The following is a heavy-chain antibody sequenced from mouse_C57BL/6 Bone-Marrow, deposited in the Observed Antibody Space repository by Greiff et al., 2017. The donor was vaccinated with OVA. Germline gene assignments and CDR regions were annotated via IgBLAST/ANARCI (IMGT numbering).Heavy chain of an antibody. CDR1: GFTFSSYG. J-gene: IGHJ4*01. CDR2: ISSGGSYT. Sequence: VQLKESGGDLVKPGGSLKLSCAASGFTFSSYGMSWVRQTPDKRLAWVATISSGGSYTYYPDSVKGRFTISRDNAKNTLYLQMSSLKSEDTAMYYCARPLPYYYAMDYWGQGTSVTVSS. V-gene: IGHV5-6*01. D-gene: IGHD5-5*01. CDR3: ARPLPYYYAMDY.